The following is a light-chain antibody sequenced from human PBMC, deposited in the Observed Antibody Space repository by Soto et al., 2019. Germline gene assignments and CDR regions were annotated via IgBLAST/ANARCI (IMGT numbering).Light chain of an antibody. J-gene: IGLJ1*01. CDR3: ASYTSRSTLV. Sequence: QSVLTQPASVSGSPGQSITISCTGSSSDVGGCDFVSWYQHHPGKAPRLMIFDVSNRPSAVSNRFSGSKSGNTASLTISGLQAEDEGDYYCASYTSRSTLVFGTGTKLTVL. CDR1: SSDVGGCDF. V-gene: IGLV2-14*03. CDR2: DVS.